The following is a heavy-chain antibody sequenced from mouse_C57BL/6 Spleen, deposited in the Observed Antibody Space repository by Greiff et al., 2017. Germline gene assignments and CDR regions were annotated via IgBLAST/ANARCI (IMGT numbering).Heavy chain of an antibody. V-gene: IGHV1-59*01. Sequence: QVQLKQPGAELVRPGTSVKLSCKASGYTFTSYWMHWVKQRPGQGLEWIGVIDPSDSYTNYNQQFKGKATLTVDTSSSTAYMQRSSLTSEDSAVYYCARDLYYGSSYGYYAMDYWRQGTSVTVSS. CDR1: GYTFTSYW. CDR2: IDPSDSYT. D-gene: IGHD1-1*01. J-gene: IGHJ4*01. CDR3: ARDLYYGSSYGYYAMDY.